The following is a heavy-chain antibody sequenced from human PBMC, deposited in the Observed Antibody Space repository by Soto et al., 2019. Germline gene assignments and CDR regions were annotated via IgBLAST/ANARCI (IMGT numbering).Heavy chain of an antibody. CDR3: ARDGGFSYGFEYYLDY. Sequence: PGGSLRLSCAASGFTFSTYAVHWVRQAPSKGLEWVAVISYDGYNAYYADSVKGRFTISKDNSKNTLFLQMDNLRAEDTAVYFCARDGGFSYGFEYYLDYWGQGTLVTVSS. V-gene: IGHV3-30-3*01. CDR2: ISYDGYNA. D-gene: IGHD5-18*01. J-gene: IGHJ4*02. CDR1: GFTFSTYA.